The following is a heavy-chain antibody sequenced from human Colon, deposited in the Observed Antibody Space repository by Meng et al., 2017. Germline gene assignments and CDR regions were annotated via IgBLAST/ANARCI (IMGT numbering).Heavy chain of an antibody. V-gene: IGHV1-18*01. D-gene: IGHD4-17*01. CDR1: GYTFTTYG. CDR3: ARDNPGDYVWDY. J-gene: IGHJ4*02. CDR2: ISTYDDNT. Sequence: QVQLVQSGAEVKKPGASVKVSCKASGYTFTTYGISWMRQAPGQGLEWMAWISTYDDNTNYVEKFRGRVTMTTDTSTNTAYMELRSLRSDDTAVYYCARDNPGDYVWDYWGQGTLVTVSS.